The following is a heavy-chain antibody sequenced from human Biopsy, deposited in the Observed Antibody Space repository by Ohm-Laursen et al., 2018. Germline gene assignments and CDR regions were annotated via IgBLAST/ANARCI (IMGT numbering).Heavy chain of an antibody. J-gene: IGHJ4*02. CDR1: GGSFSGSY. Sequence: TLSLTCAVYGGSFSGSYWTWIRQPPGKGLEWLGVMSPSGSTNHNPSLKSRVTISMNTSKNQFSLKLTSVTSADTAVYYCARWEVGYSANDLRFDYWGQGTLVTVSS. CDR3: ARWEVGYSANDLRFDY. D-gene: IGHD5-12*01. V-gene: IGHV4-34*01. CDR2: MSPSGST.